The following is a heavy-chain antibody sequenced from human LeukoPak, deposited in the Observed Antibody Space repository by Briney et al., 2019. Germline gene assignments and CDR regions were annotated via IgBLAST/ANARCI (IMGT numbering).Heavy chain of an antibody. CDR1: GGTFSSYA. J-gene: IGHJ4*02. V-gene: IGHV1-69*13. D-gene: IGHD2-2*02. CDR2: VIPIFGTA. CDR3: ARECGSGTSCYRALDY. Sequence: SVKVSCKASGGTFSSYAISWVRQAPGQGLEWMGGVIPIFGTANYAQKFQGRVTITADESTSTAYMELSSLRSEDTAVYYCARECGSGTSCYRALDYWGQGTLVTVSS.